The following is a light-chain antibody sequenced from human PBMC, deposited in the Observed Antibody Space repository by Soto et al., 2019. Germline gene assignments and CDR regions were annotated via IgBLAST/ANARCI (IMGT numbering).Light chain of an antibody. CDR3: VSYAGTAYV. CDR1: SSDVGGYNY. CDR2: EVS. Sequence: QSALTQPPSASGSPGQSVTISCTGTSSDVGGYNYVSWYQQYPGKVPKLLIYEVSERPSGVPDRFSGSKSGNTASLTDSGLQPEDEADYYCVSYAGTAYVFGTGTKLTVL. J-gene: IGLJ1*01. V-gene: IGLV2-8*01.